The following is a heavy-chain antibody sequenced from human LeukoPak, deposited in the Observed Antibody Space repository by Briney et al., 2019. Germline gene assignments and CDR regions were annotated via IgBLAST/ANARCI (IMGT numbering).Heavy chain of an antibody. V-gene: IGHV4-31*03. CDR1: GDSISSTTYY. CDR2: IYYSGST. CDR3: ARDVVGYYDSSGYYRYDQFFDY. D-gene: IGHD3-22*01. J-gene: IGHJ4*02. Sequence: PSETLSLTCTVSGDSISSTTYYWSWIRQHPGKGLEWIGYIYYSGSTYYNPSLKSRVTISVDTSKNQFSLKLSSVTAADTAVYYCARDVVGYYDSSGYYRYDQFFDYWGQGTLVTVSS.